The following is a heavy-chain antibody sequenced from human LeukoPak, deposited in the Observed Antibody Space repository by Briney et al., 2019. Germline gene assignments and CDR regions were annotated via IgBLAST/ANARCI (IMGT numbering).Heavy chain of an antibody. Sequence: GGSLRLSCAASGFTFNTYTMNWVRQAPGKGLEWVSSITASSTAIYSADSVKGRFTISRDNAKNFLYLQMNSLRAEDTAVYYCARGPSGYHNTGGQGTLVTVSS. D-gene: IGHD5-12*01. V-gene: IGHV3-21*01. CDR3: ARGPSGYHNT. CDR2: ITASSTAI. J-gene: IGHJ4*02. CDR1: GFTFNTYT.